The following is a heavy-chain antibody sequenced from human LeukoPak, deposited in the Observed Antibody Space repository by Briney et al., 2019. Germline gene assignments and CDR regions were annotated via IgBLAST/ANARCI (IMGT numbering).Heavy chain of an antibody. CDR1: GGTFSSYA. J-gene: IGHJ5*02. Sequence: ASVRVSCTASGGTFSSYAISWVRQAPGQGLEWMGGIIPIFGTANYAQKFQGRVTITADESTSTAYMELSSLRSEDTAVYYCARVGRARYCSGGSCYGWFDPWGQGTLVTVSS. CDR2: IIPIFGTA. V-gene: IGHV1-69*13. D-gene: IGHD2-15*01. CDR3: ARVGRARYCSGGSCYGWFDP.